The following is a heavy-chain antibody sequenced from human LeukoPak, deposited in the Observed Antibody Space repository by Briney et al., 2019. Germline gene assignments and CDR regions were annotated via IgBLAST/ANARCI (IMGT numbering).Heavy chain of an antibody. CDR3: ARAVRGVILGYYFDY. Sequence: SETLSLTCAVSGYSISSGYYWGWIRQPPGKGLEWIGSIYHSGSTYYNPSLKCRVTISVDTSKNQFSLKLSSVTAADTAVYYCARAVRGVILGYYFDYWGQGTLVTVSS. CDR1: GYSISSGYY. CDR2: IYHSGST. D-gene: IGHD3-10*01. V-gene: IGHV4-38-2*01. J-gene: IGHJ4*02.